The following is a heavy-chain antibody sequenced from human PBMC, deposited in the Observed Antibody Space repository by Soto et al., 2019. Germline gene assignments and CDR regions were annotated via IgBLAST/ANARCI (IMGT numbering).Heavy chain of an antibody. CDR1: GYSFTSYW. V-gene: IGHV5-10-1*01. Sequence: PVASLKISCNGSGYSFTSYWISWGRQMPGKGLEWMGRIDPSDSYTNYSPSFQGHVTISADKSISTAYLQWSSLKASDTAMYYCARVRRVTGNWYFDLWGRGTLVTVSS. J-gene: IGHJ2*01. CDR3: ARVRRVTGNWYFDL. CDR2: IDPSDSYT. D-gene: IGHD2-21*02.